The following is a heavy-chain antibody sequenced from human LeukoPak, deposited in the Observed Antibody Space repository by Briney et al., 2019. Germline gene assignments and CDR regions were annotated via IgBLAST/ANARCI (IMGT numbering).Heavy chain of an antibody. CDR2: ISYDGSNK. J-gene: IGHJ4*02. Sequence: GGSLRLSCAASGFTFSISWMHWVRQAPGKGLEWVAVISYDGSNKYYADSVKGRFTISRDNSKNTLYLQMNSLRAEDTAVYYCANSMVRGVYWGQGTLVTVSS. V-gene: IGHV3-30*18. D-gene: IGHD3-10*01. CDR3: ANSMVRGVY. CDR1: GFTFSISW.